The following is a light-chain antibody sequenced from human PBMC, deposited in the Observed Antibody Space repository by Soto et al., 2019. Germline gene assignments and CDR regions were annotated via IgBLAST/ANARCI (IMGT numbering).Light chain of an antibody. CDR2: AAS. V-gene: IGKV1-8*01. CDR3: QEYYSYPIT. CDR1: QGISSY. Sequence: AIRMTQSPSSLSASTGDRVTITCRASQGISSYLAWYQQKPGKAPKLLIYAASTLHSGVPSRFSGSGSGSDFILTISCLQSEDFATYYCQEYYSYPITFGQGTRPEIK. J-gene: IGKJ5*01.